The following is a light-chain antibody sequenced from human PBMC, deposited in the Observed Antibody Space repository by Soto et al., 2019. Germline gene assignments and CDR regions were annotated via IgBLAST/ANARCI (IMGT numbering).Light chain of an antibody. V-gene: IGKV3D-20*02. CDR2: DAS. J-gene: IGKJ1*01. Sequence: EVVLTQSPGTLSLSPGERATLSCGASQSVTGNYLAWYQQKPGQAPRLLIYDASNRATGIPARFSGSGSGTDFTLTISSLQPEDFATYYCQQLNSYPWTFGQGTKVDIK. CDR1: QSVTGNY. CDR3: QQLNSYPWT.